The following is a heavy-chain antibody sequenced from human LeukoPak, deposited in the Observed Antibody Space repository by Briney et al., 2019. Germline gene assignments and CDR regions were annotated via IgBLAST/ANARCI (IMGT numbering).Heavy chain of an antibody. CDR1: GYTFTSYY. Sequence: ASVKVSCKASGYTFTSYYMHWVRQAPGQGLEWMGIINPSGGSTSYAQKFQGRVTMTRDMSTSTVYMELSSLRSEDTAAYYCARDMAADYYYDSSGLDYWGQGTLVTVSS. J-gene: IGHJ4*02. D-gene: IGHD3-22*01. CDR3: ARDMAADYYYDSSGLDY. CDR2: INPSGGST. V-gene: IGHV1-46*01.